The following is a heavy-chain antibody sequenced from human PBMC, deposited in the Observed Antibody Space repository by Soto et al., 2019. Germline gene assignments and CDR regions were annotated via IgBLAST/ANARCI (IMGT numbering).Heavy chain of an antibody. Sequence: QVQLVQSGGEVKKPGASVKVSCKASGYRFMIYSINWVRQAPGQGLEWMGWISGYGSSNDAQKFQGRVTLTTDTSTNTAYMELRGLRSDDTAVYYCARGPLGVVIPYYVDYWGQGTLVTVSS. V-gene: IGHV1-18*01. D-gene: IGHD2-21*01. J-gene: IGHJ4*02. CDR3: ARGPLGVVIPYYVDY. CDR2: ISGYGSS. CDR1: GYRFMIYS.